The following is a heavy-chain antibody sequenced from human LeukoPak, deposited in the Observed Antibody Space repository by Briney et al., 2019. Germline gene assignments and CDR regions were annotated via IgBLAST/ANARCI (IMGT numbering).Heavy chain of an antibody. Sequence: PGGSLRLSFAASGFTFSSYWMHWVRQAPGKGPVWVSHINSDGSSTNYADSVKGRFTISRDNAKNTLSLQMNSLRAEDTAVYYCAREGLLSPNDYWGQGTLVTVSS. V-gene: IGHV3-74*01. CDR2: INSDGSST. D-gene: IGHD3-10*01. J-gene: IGHJ4*02. CDR3: AREGLLSPNDY. CDR1: GFTFSSYW.